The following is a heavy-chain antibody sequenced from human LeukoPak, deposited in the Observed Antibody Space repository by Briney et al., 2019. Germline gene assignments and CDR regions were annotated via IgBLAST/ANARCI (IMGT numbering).Heavy chain of an antibody. CDR2: ISSSGSII. CDR1: GGSISSSSYY. V-gene: IGHV3-11*04. J-gene: IGHJ3*02. Sequence: LSLTCTVSGGSISSSSYYWGWIRQAPGKGLEWVSYISSSGSIIYYADSVKGRFTISRDNAKNSLYLQMNSLRAEDTAVYYCARDQRWLPGWHAFDIWGQGTMVTVSS. CDR3: ARDQRWLPGWHAFDI. D-gene: IGHD5-24*01.